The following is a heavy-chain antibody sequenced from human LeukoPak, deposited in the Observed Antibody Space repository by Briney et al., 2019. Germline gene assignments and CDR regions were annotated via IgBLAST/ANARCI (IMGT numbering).Heavy chain of an antibody. CDR3: AKALTTVTLYYFDY. Sequence: AISGSGGSTYYADSVKGRFTISRDNSKNTLYLQMNSLRAEDTAVYYCAKALTTVTLYYFDYWGQGTLVTVSS. D-gene: IGHD4-17*01. J-gene: IGHJ4*02. V-gene: IGHV3-23*01. CDR2: ISGSGGST.